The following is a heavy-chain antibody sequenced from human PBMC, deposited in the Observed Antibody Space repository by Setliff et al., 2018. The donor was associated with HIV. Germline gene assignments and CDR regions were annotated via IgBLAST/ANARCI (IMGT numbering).Heavy chain of an antibody. J-gene: IGHJ4*02. CDR3: ARQVGSQYSYWAYYFDS. D-gene: IGHD5-18*01. CDR1: GYSISSGYF. CDR2: LYHSGTN. Sequence: TSETLSLTCAVSGYSISSGYFWGWIRQPPGKGLEWIGSLYHSGTNFYNPSLKSRVTISLDTSTNRFSLKLNSVTAADTAIYYCARQVGSQYSYWAYYFDSWGQGAPVTVSS. V-gene: IGHV4-38-2*01.